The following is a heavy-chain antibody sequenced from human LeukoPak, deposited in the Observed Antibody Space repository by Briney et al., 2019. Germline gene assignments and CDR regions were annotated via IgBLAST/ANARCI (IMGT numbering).Heavy chain of an antibody. Sequence: GGSLRLSCAASGFTFSTYSMNWVRQAPGKGLEWVSSISGSSIYIHYADSVKGRFTISRDNAMNSLYLQMDSLRAEDTAVYYCAKDRGRFSRVFLYWGQGTLVTVSS. J-gene: IGHJ4*02. V-gene: IGHV3-21*04. CDR1: GFTFSTYS. CDR3: AKDRGRFSRVFLY. D-gene: IGHD3-3*01. CDR2: ISGSSIYI.